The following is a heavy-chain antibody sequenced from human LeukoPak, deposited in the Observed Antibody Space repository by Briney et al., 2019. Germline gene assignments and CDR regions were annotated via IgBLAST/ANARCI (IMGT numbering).Heavy chain of an antibody. D-gene: IGHD6-19*01. CDR3: ATESGYSSGWAGCQH. CDR1: GFTFSSYA. J-gene: IGHJ1*01. Sequence: GGSLRLSCAASGFTFSSYAMSWVRQAPGKGLEWVSAISGSGGSTYYADSVKGRFTISRDHANNLVYLQMNSLRVEDTAVYYCATESGYSSGWAGCQHWGQGTLVTVSS. CDR2: ISGSGGST. V-gene: IGHV3-23*01.